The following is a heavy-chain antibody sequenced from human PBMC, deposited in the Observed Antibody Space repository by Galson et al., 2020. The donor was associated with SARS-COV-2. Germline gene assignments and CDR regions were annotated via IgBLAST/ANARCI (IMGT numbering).Heavy chain of an antibody. J-gene: IGHJ4*01. CDR1: GFTFRSYS. D-gene: IGHD5-12*01. CDR3: ARENIVVLLGSFDS. CDR2: ISSNSSTI. V-gene: IGHV3-48*04. Sequence: GGSLRLSCAASGFTFRSYSMNWARQAPGKGLEWVSYISSNSSTIYYADSVKGRFTISRDNAKNSLYLQINSLRAEDTAVYYCARENIVVLLGSFDSWGHGTLVTVSS.